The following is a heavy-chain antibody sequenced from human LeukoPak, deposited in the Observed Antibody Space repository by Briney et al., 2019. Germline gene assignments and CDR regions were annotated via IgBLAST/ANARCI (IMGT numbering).Heavy chain of an antibody. J-gene: IGHJ3*02. Sequence: GGSLRLSCAASGFSFEDYGMHWVRHVPGKGLEWVSGMSSDSNHIDYADSVKGRFTISRDNAKNSLYLQMNSLRAEDMALYYCAKAGWAAAGNDAFDIWGQGTMVTVSS. CDR1: GFSFEDYG. CDR2: MSSDSNHI. V-gene: IGHV3-9*03. D-gene: IGHD6-13*01. CDR3: AKAGWAAAGNDAFDI.